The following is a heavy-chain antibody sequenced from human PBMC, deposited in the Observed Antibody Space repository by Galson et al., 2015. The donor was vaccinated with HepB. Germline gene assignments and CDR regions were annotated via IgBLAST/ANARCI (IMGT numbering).Heavy chain of an antibody. V-gene: IGHV3-23*01. Sequence: SLRLSCAASGFTFSSYAMSWVRQAPGKGLEWVSAISGSGGSTYYADSVKGRFTISRDNSKNTLYLQMNSLRAEDTAVYYCAKGQSRVGATTALDYWGQGTLVTVSS. D-gene: IGHD1-26*01. CDR2: ISGSGGST. J-gene: IGHJ4*02. CDR1: GFTFSSYA. CDR3: AKGQSRVGATTALDY.